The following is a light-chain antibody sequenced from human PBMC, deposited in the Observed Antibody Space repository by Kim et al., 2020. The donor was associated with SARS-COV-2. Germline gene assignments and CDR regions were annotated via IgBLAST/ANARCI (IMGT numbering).Light chain of an antibody. CDR2: AAS. Sequence: SPGDSAFLSCRASEDVNSNLAWYQQKPGQAPRLLIYAASTRATGIPVRFSGGGSETEFTLTISSLLSEDSAVYYCQQYDKWPPAYTFGQGTKLEI. CDR3: QQYDKWPPAYT. CDR1: EDVNSN. V-gene: IGKV3-15*01. J-gene: IGKJ2*01.